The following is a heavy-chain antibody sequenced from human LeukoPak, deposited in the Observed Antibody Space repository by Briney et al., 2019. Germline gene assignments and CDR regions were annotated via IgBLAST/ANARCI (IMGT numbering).Heavy chain of an antibody. CDR2: IIPILGIA. V-gene: IGHV1-69*04. D-gene: IGHD3-22*01. CDR3: ARAFEVPSGTHYYDSSGSFGY. Sequence: PQASVNVSCTASGGTFSSYAISWVRQAPGQGLEWMGRIIPILGIANYAQKFQGRVTITADKSTSTAYMELSSLRSEDTAVYYCARAFEVPSGTHYYDSSGSFGYWGQGTLVTVSS. CDR1: GGTFSSYA. J-gene: IGHJ4*02.